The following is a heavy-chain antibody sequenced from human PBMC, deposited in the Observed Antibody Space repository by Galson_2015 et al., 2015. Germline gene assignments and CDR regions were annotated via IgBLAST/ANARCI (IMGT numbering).Heavy chain of an antibody. Sequence: SVKVSCKASGGTFSSYAISWVRQAPGQGLEWMVGIIPIFGTANYAQKFQGRVTITADESTSTAYMELSSLRSEDTAVYYCAREVGDGHPKTWGYWGQGTLVTVSS. CDR2: IIPIFGTA. D-gene: IGHD5-24*01. CDR1: GGTFSSYA. V-gene: IGHV1-69*13. CDR3: AREVGDGHPKTWGY. J-gene: IGHJ4*02.